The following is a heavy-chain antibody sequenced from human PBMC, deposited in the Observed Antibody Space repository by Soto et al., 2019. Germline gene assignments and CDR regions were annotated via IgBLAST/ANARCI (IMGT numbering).Heavy chain of an antibody. J-gene: IGHJ4*02. D-gene: IGHD3-9*01. CDR2: IYSGGST. Sequence: GGSLRLSCAASGFTVSSNYMSWVRQAPGKGLEWVSVIYSGGSTYYADSVKGRFTISRDNSKNTLYLQMNSLRAEDAAVYYCARDHFDWLSYFDYWAREPWSPSPQ. CDR1: GFTVSSNY. V-gene: IGHV3-66*01. CDR3: ARDHFDWLSYFDY.